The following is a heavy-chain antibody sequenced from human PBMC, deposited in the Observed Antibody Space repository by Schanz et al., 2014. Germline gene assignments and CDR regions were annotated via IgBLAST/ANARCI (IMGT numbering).Heavy chain of an antibody. J-gene: IGHJ4*02. CDR3: ARKTDSSGTGDY. Sequence: QVQLVESGGDVVQPGRSLRLSCAASGFTFSSYAMHWVRQAPGKGLEWVAVISYDGSNKYYADSVKGRFTISRDNSKNTLYLQMNSLRAEDTAVYYCARKTDSSGTGDYWGQGTLVTVSS. D-gene: IGHD6-19*01. CDR2: ISYDGSNK. CDR1: GFTFSSYA. V-gene: IGHV3-30*14.